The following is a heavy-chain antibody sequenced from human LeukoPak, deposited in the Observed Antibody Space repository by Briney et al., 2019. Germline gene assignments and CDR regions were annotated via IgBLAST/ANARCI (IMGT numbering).Heavy chain of an antibody. CDR1: GFTFGDYA. CDR2: IRSKAYGGTT. D-gene: IGHD3-10*01. Sequence: PGRSLRLSCTASGFTFGDYAMSWFRQAPGKGLEWVGFIRSKAYGGTTEYAASVKGRFTISRDDSKSIAYLQMNSLKTEDTAVYYCTRDAQLEWSHPLLYSYYYYMDVWGKGTTVTVSS. V-gene: IGHV3-49*03. J-gene: IGHJ6*03. CDR3: TRDAQLEWSHPLLYSYYYYMDV.